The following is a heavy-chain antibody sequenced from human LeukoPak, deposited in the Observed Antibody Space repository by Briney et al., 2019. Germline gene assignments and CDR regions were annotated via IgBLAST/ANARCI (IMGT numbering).Heavy chain of an antibody. Sequence: PGGSLTLSCAASGCTFSDYGMHWVRQAPGKGLEWVAVMSSDGSIKYYADSVKGRFTISRDNSKNTLYLQMNSLRPEDTAVYYCAKEGSLGWDLDYWGQGTLVTVSS. V-gene: IGHV3-30*18. J-gene: IGHJ4*02. CDR2: MSSDGSIK. CDR1: GCTFSDYG. CDR3: AKEGSLGWDLDY. D-gene: IGHD3/OR15-3a*01.